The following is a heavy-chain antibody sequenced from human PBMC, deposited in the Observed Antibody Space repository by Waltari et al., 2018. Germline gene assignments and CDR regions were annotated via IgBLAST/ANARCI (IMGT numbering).Heavy chain of an antibody. J-gene: IGHJ5*02. V-gene: IGHV4-4*07. CDR2: IYTSGST. CDR3: ARGDSSSWYTEGGWFDP. Sequence: QVQLQESGPGLVKPSETLSLTCTVSGGSISSYYWSWIRQPAGKGLEWIGRIYTSGSTNYNPSLKSRVTMSVDTSKNHFSLKLSSVTAADTAVYYCARGDSSSWYTEGGWFDPWGQGTLVTVSS. CDR1: GGSISSYY. D-gene: IGHD6-13*01.